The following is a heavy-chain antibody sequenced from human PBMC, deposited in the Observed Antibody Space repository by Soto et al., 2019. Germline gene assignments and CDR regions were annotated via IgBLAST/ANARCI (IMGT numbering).Heavy chain of an antibody. CDR1: GYTFTGYY. CDR3: AKQQLEPKWFYP. Sequence: QVQLVQSGAEVKKPGASVKVSCKASGYTFTGYYMHWVRQAPGQGIEWMGWIKSNSASTNYAQKFQGWVAMTRDTSISTAYMELSRLRSDDTAVYYCAKQQLEPKWFYPWGQGTLVNDSS. D-gene: IGHD6-13*01. V-gene: IGHV1-2*04. J-gene: IGHJ5*02. CDR2: IKSNSAST.